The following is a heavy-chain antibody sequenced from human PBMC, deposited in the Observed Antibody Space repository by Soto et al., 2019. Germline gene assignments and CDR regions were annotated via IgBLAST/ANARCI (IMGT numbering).Heavy chain of an antibody. D-gene: IGHD2-2*01. V-gene: IGHV1-2*02. Sequence: ASVKVSCKASGYTFTGYYMHWVRQAPGQGLEWMGWINPNSGGTNYAQKFQGRVTMTRDTPISTAYMELSRLRSDDTAVYYCARARDIVVVPAGYSSSWYDFWDQGXLVTVSS. CDR1: GYTFTGYY. CDR2: INPNSGGT. CDR3: ARARDIVVVPAGYSSSWYDF. J-gene: IGHJ5*01.